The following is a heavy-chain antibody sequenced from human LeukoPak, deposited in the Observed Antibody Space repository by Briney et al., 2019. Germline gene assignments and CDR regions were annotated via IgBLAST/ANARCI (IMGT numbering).Heavy chain of an antibody. CDR2: IIPIFGIA. CDR3: ARDSTAVAGGNWFDP. D-gene: IGHD6-19*01. J-gene: IGHJ5*02. Sequence: ASVKVSCKASGGTFSSYAISWVRQAPGQGLEWMGRIIPIFGIANYAQKFQGRVTITADKSTSTAYMELSSLRSEDTAVYYCARDSTAVAGGNWFDPWGQGTLVTGSS. CDR1: GGTFSSYA. V-gene: IGHV1-69*04.